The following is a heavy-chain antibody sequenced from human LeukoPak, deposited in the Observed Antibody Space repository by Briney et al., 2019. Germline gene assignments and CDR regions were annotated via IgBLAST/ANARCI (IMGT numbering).Heavy chain of an antibody. CDR1: GYTFTSYY. V-gene: IGHV1-46*01. Sequence: GASVKVSCKASGYTFTSYYMHWVRQAPGQGLEWMGIINPSGGSTSYAQKFQGRVTMTRNTSISTAYMELSSLRSEDTAVYYCARTCCSGWYVPHLDYYYYYYMDVWGKGTTVTISS. CDR3: ARTCCSGWYVPHLDYYYYYYMDV. D-gene: IGHD6-19*01. J-gene: IGHJ6*03. CDR2: INPSGGST.